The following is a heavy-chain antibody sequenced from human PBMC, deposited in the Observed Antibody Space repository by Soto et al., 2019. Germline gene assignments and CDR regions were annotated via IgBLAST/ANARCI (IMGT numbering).Heavy chain of an antibody. D-gene: IGHD5-12*01. CDR2: INHRGSA. CDR1: GESFIGYY. CDR3: ARTDIVTTNCFDP. J-gene: IGHJ5*02. V-gene: IGHV4-34*02. Sequence: QVHLQQWGAGLLKPSETLSLTCAVYGESFIGYYWTWIRQPPGKGLEWIGEINHRGSANYTPSLKNRVTLSVDTSNNQFSLKLSSVTAADTSVYYCARTDIVTTNCFDPWGQGTLVTVSS.